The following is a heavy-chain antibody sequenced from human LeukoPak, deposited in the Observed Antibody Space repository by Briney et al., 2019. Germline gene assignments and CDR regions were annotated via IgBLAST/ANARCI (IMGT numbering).Heavy chain of an antibody. D-gene: IGHD3-22*01. V-gene: IGHV1-18*01. Sequence: ASAKVSCKASGYTFTSYGISWVRQAPGQGLEWMGWISAYNGNTNYAQKLQGRVTMTTDTSTSTAYMELRSLRSDDTAVYYCARNDDSSGYYPFDYWGQGTLVTVSS. CDR2: ISAYNGNT. CDR1: GYTFTSYG. CDR3: ARNDDSSGYYPFDY. J-gene: IGHJ4*02.